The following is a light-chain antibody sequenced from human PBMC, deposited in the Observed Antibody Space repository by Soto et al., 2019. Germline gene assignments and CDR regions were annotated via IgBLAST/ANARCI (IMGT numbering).Light chain of an antibody. V-gene: IGLV1-51*01. CDR3: GTWDSSLSAWV. CDR2: DNN. J-gene: IGLJ3*02. Sequence: QSVLTQPPSVSAAPGQKVTISCSGSSSNIGTNYVSWYQQLPGTAPQLLIYDNNQRPSGIPDRFSGSKSGTSATLGITGLQTGDEADYYCGTWDSSLSAWVFGGGTKLTVL. CDR1: SSNIGTNY.